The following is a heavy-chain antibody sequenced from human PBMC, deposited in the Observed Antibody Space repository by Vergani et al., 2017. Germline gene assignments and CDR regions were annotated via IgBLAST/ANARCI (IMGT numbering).Heavy chain of an antibody. CDR1: GFTFSSYA. Sequence: EVQLLESGGGLVQPAGSLRLSCAASGFTFSSYAMSWVRQAPGKGLEWVSAISGSGGSTYYADSVKGRFTISRDNSKNTLYLQMNSLRAEDMAVYYCAKAGSITMVRGVITFDYWGQGTLVTVSS. J-gene: IGHJ4*02. D-gene: IGHD3-10*01. CDR3: AKAGSITMVRGVITFDY. CDR2: ISGSGGST. V-gene: IGHV3-23*01.